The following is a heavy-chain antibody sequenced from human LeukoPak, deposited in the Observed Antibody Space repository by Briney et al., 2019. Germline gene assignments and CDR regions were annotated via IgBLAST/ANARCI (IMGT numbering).Heavy chain of an antibody. J-gene: IGHJ4*02. Sequence: PSETLSLTCAVYGGSFSGYYWSWIRQPPGKGLEWIGEINHSGSTNYNPSLKSRVTISVDTSKNQFSLKLSSVTAADTAVYYCARGNPYYDFWSGYYTFGDYFDYWGQGTLVTVSS. CDR2: INHSGST. V-gene: IGHV4-34*01. CDR1: GGSFSGYY. D-gene: IGHD3-3*01. CDR3: ARGNPYYDFWSGYYTFGDYFDY.